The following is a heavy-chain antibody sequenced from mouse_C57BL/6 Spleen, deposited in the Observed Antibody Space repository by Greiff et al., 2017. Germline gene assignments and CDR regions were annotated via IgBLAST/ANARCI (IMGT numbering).Heavy chain of an antibody. CDR1: GFTFSSYG. J-gene: IGHJ1*03. V-gene: IGHV5-6*02. Sequence: EVKLVESGGDLVKPGGSLKLSCAASGFTFSSYGMSWVRQTPDKRLEWVATISSGGSYTYYPDSVKGRFTITRDNAKNTLYLQMSSLKSEDTAMYYCARTETFYGSSWGYFDVWGTGTTVTVSS. CDR3: ARTETFYGSSWGYFDV. D-gene: IGHD1-1*01. CDR2: ISSGGSYT.